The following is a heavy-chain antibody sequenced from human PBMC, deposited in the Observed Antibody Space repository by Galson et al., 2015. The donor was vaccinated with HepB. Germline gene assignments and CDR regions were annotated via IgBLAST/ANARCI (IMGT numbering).Heavy chain of an antibody. Sequence: SVKVSCKASGYTFTDYYVHWVRQAPGQAFEWMAWVNSDDGGTNHAQKFGGRVTMGRDTSISTAYMELSSLRSDDTAVYYCAGSRIAAAGVDAFDIWGQGTMVTVSS. CDR3: AGSRIAAAGVDAFDI. CDR1: GYTFTDYY. V-gene: IGHV1-2*02. J-gene: IGHJ3*02. D-gene: IGHD6-25*01. CDR2: VNSDDGGT.